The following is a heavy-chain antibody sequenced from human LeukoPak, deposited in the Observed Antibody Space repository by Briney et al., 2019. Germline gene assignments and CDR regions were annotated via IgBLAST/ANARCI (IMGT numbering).Heavy chain of an antibody. J-gene: IGHJ4*02. V-gene: IGHV3-30*02. CDR2: IRYDGRNI. Sequence: GGSLRLSCAASSFTFRSYGMHWVRQAPGKGLEWVAFIRYDGRNIYYADSVKGRFTVFRDDSKNTLYLAMTSLRLEDTAVYYCANSCDSRYLSDYWGQGTLVTVSS. CDR3: ANSCDSRYLSDY. D-gene: IGHD1-14*01. CDR1: SFTFRSYG.